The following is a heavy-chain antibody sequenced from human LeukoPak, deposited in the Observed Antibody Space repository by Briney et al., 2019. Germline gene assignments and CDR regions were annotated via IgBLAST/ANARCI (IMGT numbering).Heavy chain of an antibody. CDR3: ARVTVATFFYYYYYMDV. V-gene: IGHV4-34*01. CDR2: INHSGST. CDR1: GGSFSGYY. D-gene: IGHD5-12*01. Sequence: SETLSLTCAGYGGSFSGYYWSWIRQPPGKGLGWIEEINHSGSTNYNPSLKSRVTISVDTSKNQFSLKLSSVTAADTAVYYCARVTVATFFYYYYYMDVWGKGTTVTVSS. J-gene: IGHJ6*03.